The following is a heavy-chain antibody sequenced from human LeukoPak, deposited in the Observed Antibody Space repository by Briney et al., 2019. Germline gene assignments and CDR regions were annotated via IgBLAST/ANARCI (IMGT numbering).Heavy chain of an antibody. J-gene: IGHJ3*02. V-gene: IGHV3-20*04. D-gene: IGHD5-18*01. CDR2: INWNGGST. Sequence: GGSLRLSCAASGLTFDDRGMSWVRQAPGKGLEWVSGINWNGGSTAYADSVKGRFTISRDNAKKSLYLQMNSLRGEDTALYYCARGRYSYGYDDAFDIWGQGTMVTVSS. CDR1: GLTFDDRG. CDR3: ARGRYSYGYDDAFDI.